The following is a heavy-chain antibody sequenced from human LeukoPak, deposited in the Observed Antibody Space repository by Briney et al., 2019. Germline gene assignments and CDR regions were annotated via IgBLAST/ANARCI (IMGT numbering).Heavy chain of an antibody. CDR3: AKDRKGQECDGNCLIN. V-gene: IGHV3-23*01. Sequence: PGGSLRLSCAASGFTFSSYAMTWVRQAPGKGLEWVSSVSDSGGSTYYADSVKGRLTISRDNSKSTLYLQMNSLRAEDTALYYCAKDRKGQECDGNCLINWGQGALVTVSS. D-gene: IGHD2-21*02. CDR2: VSDSGGST. CDR1: GFTFSSYA. J-gene: IGHJ4*02.